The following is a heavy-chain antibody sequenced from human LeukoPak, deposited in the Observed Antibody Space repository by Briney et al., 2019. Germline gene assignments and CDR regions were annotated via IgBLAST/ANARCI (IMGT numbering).Heavy chain of an antibody. CDR1: GFTFSSYA. Sequence: PGGSLRLSCAASGFTFSSYAMSWVRQAPGKGLEWVSAISGSGGSTYYADSVKGRFTISRDNSKNTLYLQMNSLRAEDTAVYYCAKDWYYYDSSGYLDYRGQGTLVTVSS. D-gene: IGHD3-22*01. CDR2: ISGSGGST. CDR3: AKDWYYYDSSGYLDY. J-gene: IGHJ4*02. V-gene: IGHV3-23*01.